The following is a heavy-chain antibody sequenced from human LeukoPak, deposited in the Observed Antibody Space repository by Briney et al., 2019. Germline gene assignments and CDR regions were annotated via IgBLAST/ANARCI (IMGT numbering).Heavy chain of an antibody. D-gene: IGHD4-17*01. J-gene: IGHJ3*02. V-gene: IGHV3-7*01. CDR2: IKQDGSEK. Sequence: PGGSLRLSCAASGFTFSSYWMSWVRQAPGKGLEWVANIKQDGSEKYYVDSVKGRFTISRDNAKNSLYLQMDSLRAEDTAVYYCARGLTTAHDAFDIRGQGTMVTVS. CDR1: GFTFSSYW. CDR3: ARGLTTAHDAFDI.